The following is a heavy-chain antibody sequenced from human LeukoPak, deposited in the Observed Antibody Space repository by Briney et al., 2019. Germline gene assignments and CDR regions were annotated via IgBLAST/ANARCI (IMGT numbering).Heavy chain of an antibody. D-gene: IGHD3-10*01. CDR1: GFTFSYYG. V-gene: IGHV3-30*02. Sequence: PGGSLRLSCAASGFTFSYYGFHWVRQAPGEGLEWVAFIRYDGNDKFYAKSVKGRFTISRDTSRNTLYLQMNSLRLEDTAVYYCAKDLMRDRWFGESWGQGTLVTVSS. CDR2: IRYDGNDK. J-gene: IGHJ5*01. CDR3: AKDLMRDRWFGES.